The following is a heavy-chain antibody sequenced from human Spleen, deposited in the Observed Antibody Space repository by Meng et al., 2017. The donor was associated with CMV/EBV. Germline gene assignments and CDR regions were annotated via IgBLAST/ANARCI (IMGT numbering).Heavy chain of an antibody. V-gene: IGHV1-8*01. CDR2: MNPNSGQT. CDR3: ARTQSYYGSGTYNWFDP. D-gene: IGHD3-10*01. Sequence: YLFTSYDINWVRQATGQGLEWMGWMNPNSGQTGYAKKFQGRVSFTRNTSMRTAYMELSSLRSEDTAVYFCARTQSYYGSGTYNWFDPWGQGTLVTVSS. CDR1: YLFTSYD. J-gene: IGHJ5*02.